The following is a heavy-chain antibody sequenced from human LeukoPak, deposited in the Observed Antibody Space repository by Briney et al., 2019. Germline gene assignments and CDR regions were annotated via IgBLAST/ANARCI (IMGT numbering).Heavy chain of an antibody. CDR3: ARDPSLPGEQGGGVY. CDR2: IYYSGST. D-gene: IGHD3-16*01. CDR1: GGSISSSSYY. Sequence: SETLSLTCTVSGGSISSSSYYWGWIRQPPGKGLEWIGSIYYSGSTYYNPSLKSRVTISVDTSKNQFSLKLSSVTAADTAVYYCARDPSLPGEQGGGVYWGQGTLVTVSS. J-gene: IGHJ4*02. V-gene: IGHV4-39*07.